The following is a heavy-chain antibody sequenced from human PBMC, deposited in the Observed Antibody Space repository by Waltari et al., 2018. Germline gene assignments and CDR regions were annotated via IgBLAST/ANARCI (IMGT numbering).Heavy chain of an antibody. V-gene: IGHV4-4*07. D-gene: IGHD3-22*01. CDR3: ARDRYYYDSSGYYYPAFDY. CDR1: GGSISSYY. CDR2: IYTSGST. Sequence: QVQLQESGPGLVKPSETLSLTCTVSGGSISSYYWSWIRQPAGTGLEWIGRIYTSGSTNYNPSLKSRVTMSVDTSKNQFSLKLSSVTAADTAVYYCARDRYYYDSSGYYYPAFDYWGQGTLVTVSS. J-gene: IGHJ4*02.